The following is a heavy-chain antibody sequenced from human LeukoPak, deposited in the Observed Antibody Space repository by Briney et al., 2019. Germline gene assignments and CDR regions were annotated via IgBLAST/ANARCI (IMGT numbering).Heavy chain of an antibody. CDR3: ARSFGYCSSTSCYGGYYYYMDV. V-gene: IGHV4-61*02. Sequence: SETLSLTCTVSGGSISSGSYYWSWIRQPPGKGLEWIGRIYTSGSTNYNPSLKSRVTISVDTSKNQFSLKLSSVTAADTAVYYCARSFGYCSSTSCYGGYYYYMDVWGKGTTVTVSS. J-gene: IGHJ6*03. CDR2: IYTSGST. CDR1: GGSISSGSYY. D-gene: IGHD2-2*03.